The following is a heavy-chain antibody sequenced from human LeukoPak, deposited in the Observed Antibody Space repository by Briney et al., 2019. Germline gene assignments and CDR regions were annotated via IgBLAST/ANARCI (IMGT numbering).Heavy chain of an antibody. D-gene: IGHD6-19*01. CDR1: GYTFTSYG. V-gene: IGHV1-18*01. Sequence: GASVKVSCKASGYTFTSYGISWVRQAPGQGLEWMGWISAYNGNTNYAQKLQGRITMTTDTSTSTAYMELRSLRSDDTAVYYCARVGIAVTGISYFDYWGQGTLVTVSS. CDR2: ISAYNGNT. J-gene: IGHJ4*02. CDR3: ARVGIAVTGISYFDY.